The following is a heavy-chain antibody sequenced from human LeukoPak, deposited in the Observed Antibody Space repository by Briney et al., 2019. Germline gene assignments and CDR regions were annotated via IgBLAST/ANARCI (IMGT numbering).Heavy chain of an antibody. Sequence: SETLSLTCTVSGGSISSYYWSWTRQPAGKGLEWIGRIYTSGSTNYNPSLKSRVTMSVDTSKNQFSLKLSTVTAADTAVYYCARVSPYYYGSGSYYSYGMDVWGQGTTVTVSS. J-gene: IGHJ6*02. D-gene: IGHD3-10*01. CDR1: GGSISSYY. CDR3: ARVSPYYYGSGSYYSYGMDV. CDR2: IYTSGST. V-gene: IGHV4-4*07.